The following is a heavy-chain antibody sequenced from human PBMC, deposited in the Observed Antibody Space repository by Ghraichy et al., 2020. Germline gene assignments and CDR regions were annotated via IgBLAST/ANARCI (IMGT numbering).Heavy chain of an antibody. Sequence: GESLNISCVASGFTLSSYSMNWVRQSPGKGLEWVAYITSSSRTISYADSVKGRFTVSRDTAQNSLYLQMNSLRDEDTAIYYCARGATVVRFFYYDGMDVWGQGTTVTVSS. J-gene: IGHJ6*02. V-gene: IGHV3-48*02. CDR2: ITSSSRTI. CDR3: ARGATVVRFFYYDGMDV. CDR1: GFTLSSYS. D-gene: IGHD4-23*01.